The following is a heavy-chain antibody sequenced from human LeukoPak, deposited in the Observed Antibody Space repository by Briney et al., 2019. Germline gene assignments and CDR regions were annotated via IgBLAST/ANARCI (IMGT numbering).Heavy chain of an antibody. CDR3: AKDQDYDSSTGDY. V-gene: IGHV3-23*01. J-gene: IGHJ4*02. Sequence: GGSLRLSCAASGFTFSSYAMSCVRQAPGKGLEWVSAISGSGGSTYYADSVKGRFTISRDNSKNTLYLQMNSLRAEDTAVYYCAKDQDYDSSTGDYWGQGTLVTVSS. CDR1: GFTFSSYA. CDR2: ISGSGGST. D-gene: IGHD3-22*01.